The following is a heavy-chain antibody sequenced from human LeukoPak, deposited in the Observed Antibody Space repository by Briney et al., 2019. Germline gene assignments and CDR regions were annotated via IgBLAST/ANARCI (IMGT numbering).Heavy chain of an antibody. CDR2: TYYRSKWYN. CDR3: ARGRYSLDV. CDR1: GDSVSNNNAA. Sequence: SQTLSLTCVISGDSVSNNNAAWTWIRQSPSRGLEWLGRTYYRSKWYNDYALSVKSRIIINPDTSKNQFSLQLNSVTPEDTAVYYRARGRYSLDVWGQGTTVTVSS. J-gene: IGHJ6*02. V-gene: IGHV6-1*01.